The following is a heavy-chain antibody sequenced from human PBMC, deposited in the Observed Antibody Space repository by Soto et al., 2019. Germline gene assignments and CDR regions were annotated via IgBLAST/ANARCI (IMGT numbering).Heavy chain of an antibody. J-gene: IGHJ5*02. D-gene: IGHD6-6*01. Sequence: QMQLVQSGAEVKKPGASVKVSCKGSGYTFTSYHINWVRQATGQGLEWMGWMNPNSGNTGYAQTLQGRVTMTWDTSISTADMELSSLRVEDTAMYYCARGHVSSTKNWLDPWGQGTLVTVSS. CDR2: MNPNSGNT. CDR3: ARGHVSSTKNWLDP. CDR1: GYTFTSYH. V-gene: IGHV1-8*01.